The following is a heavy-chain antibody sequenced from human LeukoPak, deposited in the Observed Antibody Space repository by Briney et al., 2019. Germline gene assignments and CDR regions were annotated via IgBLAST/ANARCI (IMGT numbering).Heavy chain of an antibody. CDR3: ARVLYDSSGYGPRNLDY. CDR1: GFTFSDYY. J-gene: IGHJ4*02. Sequence: GGSLRLSCAASGFTFSDYYMSWIRQAPGKGLEWVSYISSSSSYTNYADSVKGRFTISRDNAKNSLYLQMNSLRAEDTAVYYCARVLYDSSGYGPRNLDYWGQGTLVTVSS. V-gene: IGHV3-11*06. D-gene: IGHD3-22*01. CDR2: ISSSSSYT.